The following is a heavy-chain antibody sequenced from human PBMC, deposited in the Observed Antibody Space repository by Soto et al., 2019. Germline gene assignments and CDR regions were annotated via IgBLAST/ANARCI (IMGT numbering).Heavy chain of an antibody. D-gene: IGHD6-25*01. CDR2: INPNSGGT. V-gene: IGHV1-2*04. CDR1: GYTFTGYY. J-gene: IGHJ6*01. CDR3: ARVPHSSGWYYGMDV. Sequence: ASVKVSCKASGYTFTGYYMYWVRQAPEQGLECMGWINPNSGGTNYAQKFQGWVTMTMDESTSTAYMELSSLRSEDTAVFYCARVPHSSGWYYGMDVWGQGTTVTVSS.